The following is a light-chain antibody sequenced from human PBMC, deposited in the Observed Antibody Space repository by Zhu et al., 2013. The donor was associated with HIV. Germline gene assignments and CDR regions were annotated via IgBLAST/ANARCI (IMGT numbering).Light chain of an antibody. CDR1: QTISTW. J-gene: IGKJ4*01. V-gene: IGKV1-5*03. Sequence: DIQMTQSPSTLSASVGDRVTITCRASQTISTWLAWYQQKPGKAPKLLVSKASNLESGVPSRFIASGSETEFTLTISSLQPDDFATYYCQQYSSYSVTFGGGTKVEIK. CDR2: KAS. CDR3: QQYSSYSVT.